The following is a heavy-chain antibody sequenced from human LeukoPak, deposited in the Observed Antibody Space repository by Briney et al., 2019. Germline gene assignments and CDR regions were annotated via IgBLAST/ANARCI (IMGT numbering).Heavy chain of an antibody. CDR2: ISGSGGST. Sequence: QSGGSLRLSCAASGFTFSSYAMSWVRQAPGKGLEWVSAISGSGGSTYYADSVKGRFTISRDNSKNTLYLQMNSLRAEDTAVYYCAKGRRYYDSSAPAGFDYWGQGTLVTVSS. D-gene: IGHD3-22*01. J-gene: IGHJ4*02. CDR1: GFTFSSYA. V-gene: IGHV3-23*01. CDR3: AKGRRYYDSSAPAGFDY.